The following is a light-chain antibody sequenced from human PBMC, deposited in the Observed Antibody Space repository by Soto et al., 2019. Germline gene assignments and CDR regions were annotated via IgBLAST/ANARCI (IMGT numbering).Light chain of an antibody. CDR2: GAS. V-gene: IGKV1-39*01. CDR3: QQTFSTLALT. Sequence: DIPMTQSPFSLAASVGDRVTVSCRSSLSIDTFLNWYRHKPGKAPELLIFGASRLHSGVPSRFSGGGSGTEFTLNISSLQPEDFATYYCQQTFSTLALTFGGGTKVEI. CDR1: LSIDTF. J-gene: IGKJ4*01.